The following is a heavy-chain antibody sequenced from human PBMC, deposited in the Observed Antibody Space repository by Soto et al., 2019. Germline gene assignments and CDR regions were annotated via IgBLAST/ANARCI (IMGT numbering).Heavy chain of an antibody. J-gene: IGHJ6*02. CDR2: ISGSGGST. Sequence: GGSLRLSCAASGFTFSSYAMSWVRQAPGKGLEWVSAISGSGGSTYYAASVKGRFTISRDNSKNTLYLQMNSLRFEDTVVYYCARPRSEIAEAIQGGYYYARDVWAQGTTVTVSS. CDR3: ARPRSEIAEAIQGGYYYARDV. V-gene: IGHV3-23*01. CDR1: GFTFSSYA. D-gene: IGHD6-13*01.